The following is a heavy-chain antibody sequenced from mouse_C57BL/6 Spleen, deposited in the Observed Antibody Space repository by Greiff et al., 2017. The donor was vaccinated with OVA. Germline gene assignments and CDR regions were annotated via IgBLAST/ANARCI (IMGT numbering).Heavy chain of an antibody. J-gene: IGHJ2*01. D-gene: IGHD5-1*01. CDR1: GFTFTDYY. V-gene: IGHV7-3*01. CDR2: IRNKANGYTT. Sequence: EVKVVESGGGLVQPGGSLSLSCAASGFTFTDYYMSWVRQPPGKALEWLGFIRNKANGYTTEYSASVKGRFTISRDNSQSILYLQMNALRAEDSATYYCARYESNFDYWGQGTTLTVSS. CDR3: ARYESNFDY.